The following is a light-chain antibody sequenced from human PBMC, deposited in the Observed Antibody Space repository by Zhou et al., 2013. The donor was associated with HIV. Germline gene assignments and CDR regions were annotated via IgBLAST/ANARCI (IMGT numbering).Light chain of an antibody. V-gene: IGKV1-9*01. Sequence: DIQLTQSASFLSASVGDTVTITCRASQGISNYLAWYQQKPGKAPQLLIYATSTLQTGVPSRFSGNGSGTEFTLTINSLQPDDIGAYYCQQYKGYPVTFGGGTKV. CDR1: QGISNY. CDR2: ATS. CDR3: QQYKGYPVT. J-gene: IGKJ4*01.